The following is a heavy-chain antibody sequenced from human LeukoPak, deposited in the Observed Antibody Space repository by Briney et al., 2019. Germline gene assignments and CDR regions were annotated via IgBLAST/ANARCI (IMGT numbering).Heavy chain of an antibody. CDR3: ARDQVTGHFDY. D-gene: IGHD5-18*01. CDR2: NYTSGST. Sequence: SETLSLTCTVSGGSISSYYWSWIRQPAGKGLEWIGRNYTSGSTNYNPSLKSRVTMSVDTSKNQFSLKLSSATAADTAVYYCARDQVTGHFDYWGQGTLVTVSS. V-gene: IGHV4-4*07. CDR1: GGSISSYY. J-gene: IGHJ4*02.